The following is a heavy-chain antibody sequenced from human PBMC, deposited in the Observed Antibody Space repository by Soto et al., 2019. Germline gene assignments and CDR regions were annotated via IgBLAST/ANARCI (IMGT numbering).Heavy chain of an antibody. J-gene: IGHJ4*02. V-gene: IGHV4-59*01. CDR1: GGSLSSYY. Sequence: PSETLSLTCTISGGSLSSYYWSWIRQPPGKGLEWIGYIYYSGSTNYNPSLKSRVTISVDTSKNQFSLKLSSLTAPDPAVYYCARALRGYYDSSGYYSHFDYWGQGTLVTVSS. CDR3: ARALRGYYDSSGYYSHFDY. D-gene: IGHD3-22*01. CDR2: IYYSGST.